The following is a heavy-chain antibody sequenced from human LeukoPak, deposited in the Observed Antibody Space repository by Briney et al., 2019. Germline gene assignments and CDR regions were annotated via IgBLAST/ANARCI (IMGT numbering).Heavy chain of an antibody. J-gene: IGHJ5*02. Sequence: ASVKVSCKXSGYTFTSYGISWVRQAPGQGLEWMGSISAYNGNTNCSQKLQGRVTMTTDTSTSTAYMELRSLRSDDTAVYYCARQKGYGSGSYHATNWFDPWGQGTLVTVSS. CDR3: ARQKGYGSGSYHATNWFDP. CDR2: ISAYNGNT. V-gene: IGHV1-18*01. D-gene: IGHD3-10*01. CDR1: GYTFTSYG.